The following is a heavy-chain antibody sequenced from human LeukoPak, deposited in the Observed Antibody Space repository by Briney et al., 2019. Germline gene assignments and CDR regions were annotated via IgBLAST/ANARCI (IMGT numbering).Heavy chain of an antibody. CDR3: ARRLGTMVRGTAWFDP. V-gene: IGHV4-59*01. D-gene: IGHD3-10*01. J-gene: IGHJ5*02. CDR1: GGSISSYY. Sequence: SETLSLTCTVSGGSISSYYWSWIRQPPGKGLEWIGYIYYSGSTNYNPSLKSRVTISVDTSKNQFSLKLSSVTAADTAVYYCARRLGTMVRGTAWFDPWGQGTLVIVSS. CDR2: IYYSGST.